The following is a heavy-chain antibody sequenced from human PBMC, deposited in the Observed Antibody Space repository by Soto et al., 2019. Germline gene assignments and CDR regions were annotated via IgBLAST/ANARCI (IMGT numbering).Heavy chain of an antibody. CDR3: ARDTITHFDY. D-gene: IGHD5-18*01. CDR1: RFTFSSYA. V-gene: IGHV3-23*01. CDR2: LSGSGGST. J-gene: IGHJ4*02. Sequence: EVQLLESGGGLVQPGGSLRLSCAASRFTFSSYAMSWVRQAPGKGLEWVSALSGSGGSTYYADSVKGRFTISRDNSKNTLYLQMYSLRAEDTAVYYCARDTITHFDYWGQGTLVTVSS.